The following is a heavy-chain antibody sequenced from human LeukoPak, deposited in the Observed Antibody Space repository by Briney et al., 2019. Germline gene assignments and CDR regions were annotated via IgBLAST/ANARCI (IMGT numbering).Heavy chain of an antibody. D-gene: IGHD2-15*01. CDR1: GFTFSTYE. J-gene: IGHJ2*01. Sequence: GGSLTLSCAASGFTFSTYEMIWVRQAPGKGLEWVSSISSSGITINHADSVKGRFTISRDNAKNSLYLQMNSLRAWDTGVYYCAREKARSYWFFDLWGRGTRVTVSS. CDR3: AREKARSYWFFDL. V-gene: IGHV3-48*03. CDR2: ISSSGITI.